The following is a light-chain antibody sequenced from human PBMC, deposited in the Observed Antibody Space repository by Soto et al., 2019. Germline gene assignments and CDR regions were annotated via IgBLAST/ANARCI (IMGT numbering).Light chain of an antibody. Sequence: QSVLTQPPSVSGAPGQRVTISCTGSSSNIGAGYDVHWYQQLPGTAPKLLIYGNSHRPSGVPDRFSGSKSGYTAFLTVSGLQAEDEADYYCSSFVGGNTYVFGTGTKVTVL. CDR3: SSFVGGNTYV. J-gene: IGLJ1*01. CDR2: GNS. CDR1: SSNIGAGYD. V-gene: IGLV1-40*01.